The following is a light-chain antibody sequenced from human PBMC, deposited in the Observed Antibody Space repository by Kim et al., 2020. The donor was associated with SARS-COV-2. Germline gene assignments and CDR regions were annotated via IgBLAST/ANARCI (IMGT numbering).Light chain of an antibody. CDR3: NSYGGNYNYV. V-gene: IGLV2-8*01. CDR1: SGDVGGYNS. J-gene: IGLJ1*01. Sequence: GQSVTISCTGTSGDVGGYNSVSWYQQHPGKAPRLMIYEVSKRPSGVPDRFSGSKSGNTASLTVSGLQAEDEADYYCNSYGGNYNYVFGTGTKVTVL. CDR2: EVS.